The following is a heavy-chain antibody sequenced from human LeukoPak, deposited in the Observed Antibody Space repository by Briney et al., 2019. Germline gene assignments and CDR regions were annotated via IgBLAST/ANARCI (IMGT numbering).Heavy chain of an antibody. CDR3: ARHTRSGYSYGYED. CDR2: IHYTGST. V-gene: IGHV4-39*01. Sequence: SETLSLTCTVSGGPIRSSGFYWGWIRQTPGKGLEWIGSIHYTGSTYYNPSLKSRVTVSVDTSRNQFSLKVTSVTAADTAFYYCARHTRSGYSYGYEDWGQGTLVTASS. CDR1: GGPIRSSGFY. J-gene: IGHJ4*02. D-gene: IGHD5-18*01.